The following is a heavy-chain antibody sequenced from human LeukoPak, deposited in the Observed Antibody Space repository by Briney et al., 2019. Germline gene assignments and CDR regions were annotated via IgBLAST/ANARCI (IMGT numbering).Heavy chain of an antibody. J-gene: IGHJ6*02. CDR1: GFSFSTYA. V-gene: IGHV3-74*01. Sequence: GGSLRLSCAASGFSFSTYAMGWVRQAPGKGLVWVSRINSDGSSTSYADSVKGRFTISRDNAKNTLYLQMNSLRAEDTAVYYCARVITIFTGYYYGMDVWGQGTTVTVSS. CDR3: ARVITIFTGYYYGMDV. CDR2: INSDGSST. D-gene: IGHD3-9*01.